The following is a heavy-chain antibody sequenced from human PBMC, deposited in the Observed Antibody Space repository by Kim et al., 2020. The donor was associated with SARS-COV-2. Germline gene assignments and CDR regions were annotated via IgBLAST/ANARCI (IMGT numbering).Heavy chain of an antibody. CDR3: AREGGGSYYYYGMDV. CDR2: IYYSGST. V-gene: IGHV4-59*01. J-gene: IGHJ6*02. D-gene: IGHD2-15*01. Sequence: SETLSLTCTVSGGSISSYYWSWIRQPPGKGLEWIGYIYYSGSTNYNPSLKSRVTISVDTSKNQFSLKLSSVTAADTAVYYCAREGGGSYYYYGMDVWGQGTTVTVSS. CDR1: GGSISSYY.